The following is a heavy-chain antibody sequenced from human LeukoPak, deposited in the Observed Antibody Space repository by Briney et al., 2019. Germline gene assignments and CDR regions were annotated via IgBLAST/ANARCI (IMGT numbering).Heavy chain of an antibody. Sequence: GGSLRLSCTASGFTFDDYAMHWVRQAPGKGLDWVSGISWNSGDIVYADSVKGRFTISRDNAKNSLYLQMNSLRAEDTAVYYCAELGITMIGGVRGKGTTVTISS. CDR1: GFTFDDYA. CDR3: AELGITMIGGV. CDR2: ISWNSGDI. V-gene: IGHV3-9*01. J-gene: IGHJ6*04. D-gene: IGHD3-10*02.